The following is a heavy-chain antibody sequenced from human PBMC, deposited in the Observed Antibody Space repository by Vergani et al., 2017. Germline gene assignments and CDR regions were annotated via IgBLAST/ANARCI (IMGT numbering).Heavy chain of an antibody. CDR3: AKVKSVAC. V-gene: IGHV3-23*01. CDR2: ICGSGGRT. CDR1: GFTFSSYA. Sequence: EVQLLESGGGLVQPGGSLRLSCAASGFTFSSYAMSWVRQAPGKGLEWVSAICGSGGRTCYAGSVKGRFTICRDNSKNQLYRQMNSLRAEETDVYYCAKVKSVACWGQGSLVTVYS. J-gene: IGHJ4*02.